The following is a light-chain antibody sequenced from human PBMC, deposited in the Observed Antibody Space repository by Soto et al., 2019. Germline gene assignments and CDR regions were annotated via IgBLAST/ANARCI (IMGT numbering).Light chain of an antibody. CDR1: QRASRQD. CDR2: SVS. J-gene: IGKJ1*01. Sequence: VLTQSPDTLSLSPGDGATLSCRANQRASRQDLSWYQQRPGQPPRLLIYSVSMRADGIPERFSGSGSGSEFTLTINRLEPEDFAVYYCQDFDSPQWTFGQGTKIE. CDR3: QDFDSPQWT. V-gene: IGKV3-20*01.